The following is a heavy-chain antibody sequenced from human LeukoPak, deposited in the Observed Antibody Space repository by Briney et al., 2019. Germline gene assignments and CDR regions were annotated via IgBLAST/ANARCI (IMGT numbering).Heavy chain of an antibody. CDR2: IIPIFGTA. V-gene: IGHV1-69*13. J-gene: IGHJ4*02. CDR1: GGTFSSYA. Sequence: SVKVSCKASGGTFSSYAISWVRRAPGQGLEWMGGIIPIFGTANYAQKFQGRVTITADESTSTAYMELSSLRSEDTAVYYCARVPDYYDSSGQDYWGQGTLVTVSS. D-gene: IGHD3-22*01. CDR3: ARVPDYYDSSGQDY.